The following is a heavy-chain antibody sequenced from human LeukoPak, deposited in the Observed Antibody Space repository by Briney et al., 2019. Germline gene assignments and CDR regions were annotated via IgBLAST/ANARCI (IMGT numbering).Heavy chain of an antibody. J-gene: IGHJ6*03. V-gene: IGHV3-33*02. CDR3: ATSFRALDAYDYYMGV. Sequence: GRTLRLSCAASGVTFSIYGMDWGRGAPGKGVGDGAGMWYDDSNSYYADPAQGRFIISTDNSTKTLYLQTHSLRAAATAAYYCATSFRALDAYDYYMGVWGKGTAVTVSS. D-gene: IGHD2/OR15-2a*01. CDR1: GVTFSIYG. CDR2: MWYDDSNS.